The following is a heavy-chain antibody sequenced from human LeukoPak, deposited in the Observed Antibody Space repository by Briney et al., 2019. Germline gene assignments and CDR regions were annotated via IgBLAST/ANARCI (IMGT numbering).Heavy chain of an antibody. Sequence: GASVKVSCKASGYTFTGYYMHWVRQAPGQGLEWMGRINPNSGGTSYAQKFQGRVTMTRDTSTSTVYMELSSLRSEDTAVYYCARDDAGGSYGTDYWGQGTLVTVSS. CDR2: INPNSGGT. CDR3: ARDDAGGSYGTDY. CDR1: GYTFTGYY. V-gene: IGHV1-2*06. J-gene: IGHJ4*02. D-gene: IGHD1-26*01.